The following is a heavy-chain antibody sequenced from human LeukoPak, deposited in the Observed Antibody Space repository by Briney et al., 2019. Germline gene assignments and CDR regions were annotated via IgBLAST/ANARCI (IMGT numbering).Heavy chain of an antibody. CDR3: AKDPELYCGGDCYRYYFDY. CDR2: ISYDGSNI. D-gene: IGHD2-21*02. V-gene: IGHV3-30*18. J-gene: IGHJ4*02. Sequence: GGSLRLSCAASGFTFSRHGMHWVRQAPGKGLEWVAVISYDGSNIYYADSVKGRFTISRDNSKNTLYLQMNSLRAEDTAVYYCAKDPELYCGGDCYRYYFDYWGQGTLVTVSS. CDR1: GFTFSRHG.